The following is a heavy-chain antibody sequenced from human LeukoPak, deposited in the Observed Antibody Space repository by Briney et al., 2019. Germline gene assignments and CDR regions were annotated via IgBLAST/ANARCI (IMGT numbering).Heavy chain of an antibody. V-gene: IGHV4-4*07. CDR2: IYTSGST. CDR3: ARERGYYYDSSGHRGGWFDP. J-gene: IGHJ5*02. Sequence: PSETLSLTCIVSGGSISSYYWSWIRQPAGKGLEWIGRIYTSGSTNYNPSLKSRVTMSVDTSKNQFSLKLSSVTAADTAVYYCARERGYYYDSSGHRGGWFDPWGQGTLVTVSS. D-gene: IGHD3-22*01. CDR1: GGSISSYY.